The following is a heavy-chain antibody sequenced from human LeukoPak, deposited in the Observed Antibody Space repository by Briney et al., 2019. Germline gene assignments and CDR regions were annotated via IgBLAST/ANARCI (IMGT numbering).Heavy chain of an antibody. CDR3: ASGDYVPDYYYGMDV. D-gene: IGHD4-17*01. Sequence: PGGSPRLSCAASGFTFSSYGMHWVRQAPGKGLEWVAVISYDGSNKYYADSVKGRFTISRDNSKNTLYLQMNSLRAEDKAVYYCASGDYVPDYYYGMDVWGQGTTVTVSS. CDR2: ISYDGSNK. J-gene: IGHJ6*02. CDR1: GFTFSSYG. V-gene: IGHV3-30*03.